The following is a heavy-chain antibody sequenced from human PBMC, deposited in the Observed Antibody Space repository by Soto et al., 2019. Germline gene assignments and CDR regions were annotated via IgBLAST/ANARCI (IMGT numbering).Heavy chain of an antibody. CDR3: ALAAAGTVLIDY. J-gene: IGHJ4*02. Sequence: QVQLQESGPGLVKPSETLSLTCTVSGGSISSYYWSWIRQPPGKGLEWIRYIYYSGSTNYNPSLKSRVTIAIVTPKIQFSLRLSSVTAADPAVYYWALAAAGTVLIDYWGQGTLGTVSS. CDR2: IYYSGST. CDR1: GGSISSYY. V-gene: IGHV4-59*03. D-gene: IGHD6-13*01.